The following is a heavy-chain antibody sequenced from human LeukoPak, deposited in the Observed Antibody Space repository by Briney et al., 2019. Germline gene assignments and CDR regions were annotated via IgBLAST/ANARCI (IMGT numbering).Heavy chain of an antibody. CDR2: ISSSGSTI. Sequence: GGSLRLSCAASGFTFSDYYMSWIRQAPGKGLEWVSYISSSGSTIYYADSVKGRFTISRDNAKNSLYLQMNSPRAEDTAVYYCARDPSSRAAAKPIDYWGQGTLVTVSS. CDR1: GFTFSDYY. J-gene: IGHJ4*02. D-gene: IGHD6-13*01. V-gene: IGHV3-11*01. CDR3: ARDPSSRAAAKPIDY.